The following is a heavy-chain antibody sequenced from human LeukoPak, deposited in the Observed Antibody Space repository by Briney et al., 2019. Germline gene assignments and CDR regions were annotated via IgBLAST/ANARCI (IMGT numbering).Heavy chain of an antibody. Sequence: SETLSLTCTVSGDPISGYYWSWIRQSPGRGLEWIGYLFYSGDTKLNPSLKSRVTMSLDTSKNQFYLNLTSVTAADTAVYYCAKQPGGNQRNFDPWGQGTLVTVSS. CDR3: AKQPGGNQRNFDP. D-gene: IGHD1-26*01. CDR2: LFYSGDT. J-gene: IGHJ5*02. CDR1: GDPISGYY. V-gene: IGHV4-59*08.